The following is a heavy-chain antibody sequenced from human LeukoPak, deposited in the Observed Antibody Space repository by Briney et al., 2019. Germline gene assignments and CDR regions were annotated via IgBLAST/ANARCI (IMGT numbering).Heavy chain of an antibody. J-gene: IGHJ5*02. CDR3: AKDHPDFTNSPFDP. CDR2: IIPIFGIA. D-gene: IGHD3-3*01. CDR1: GGTFSSYA. V-gene: IGHV1-69*04. Sequence: SVKVSCKASGGTFSSYAISWVRQAPGQGLEWMGRIIPIFGIANYAQKFQGRVTITADKSTSTAYMELSSLRSEDTAVYYCAKDHPDFTNSPFDPWGREPWSPSPQ.